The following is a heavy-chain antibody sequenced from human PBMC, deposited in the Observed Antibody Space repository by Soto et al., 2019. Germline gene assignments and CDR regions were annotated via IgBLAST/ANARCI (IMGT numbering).Heavy chain of an antibody. CDR3: ARGGGIYSISWPLDY. V-gene: IGHV1-18*04. D-gene: IGHD6-13*01. CDR1: GYTFTNYG. Sequence: ASVKVSGKASGYTFTNYGISWVRQAPGQGLEWMGWTSDYNGNTNYAQKFQGRVTLTTDTSTSTAYMELRSLRSDDTAVYYCARGGGIYSISWPLDYWGQGTLVTVSS. CDR2: TSDYNGNT. J-gene: IGHJ4*02.